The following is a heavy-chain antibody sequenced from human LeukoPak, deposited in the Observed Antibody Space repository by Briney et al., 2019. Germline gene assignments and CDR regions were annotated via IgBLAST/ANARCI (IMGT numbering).Heavy chain of an antibody. J-gene: IGHJ4*02. Sequence: ASVRVSCKASGYTVTGYHMHWVRQAPGQGLEWMGWINPNSGGTNYAQKFQGRVTMTRDTSINTAYMELSRLRSDDTAVYYCAGDMVRGVILRRVLEYWGQGTLVTVSS. CDR3: AGDMVRGVILRRVLEY. V-gene: IGHV1-2*02. D-gene: IGHD3-10*01. CDR1: GYTVTGYH. CDR2: INPNSGGT.